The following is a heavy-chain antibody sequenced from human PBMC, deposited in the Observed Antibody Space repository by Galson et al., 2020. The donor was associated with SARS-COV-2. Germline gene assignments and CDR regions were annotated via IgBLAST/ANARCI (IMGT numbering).Heavy chain of an antibody. D-gene: IGHD6-6*01. Sequence: SVKVSCKASGGSLNSYHVSWVRQAPGQWLEWMGAILPIFGSTNYAQNFQGRVTITADKSTSTIYMELTSLRSQDTAVYYCARERPNSSGIDYWGQGTLVNVSS. CDR2: ILPIFGST. J-gene: IGHJ4*02. CDR1: GGSLNSYH. CDR3: ARERPNSSGIDY. V-gene: IGHV1-69*06.